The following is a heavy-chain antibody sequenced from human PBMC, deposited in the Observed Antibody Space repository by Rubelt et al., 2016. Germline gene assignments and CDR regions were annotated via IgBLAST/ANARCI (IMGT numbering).Heavy chain of an antibody. Sequence: GLEWVSAISGSGSDTYYADSVMGRFTISRDNSKNTLYLQMNSLRAGDTAVYYCATSPYDSSGYHSRSFDYWGQGTLVTVSS. CDR2: ISGSGSDT. J-gene: IGHJ4*02. D-gene: IGHD3-22*01. V-gene: IGHV3-23*01. CDR3: ATSPYDSSGYHSRSFDY.